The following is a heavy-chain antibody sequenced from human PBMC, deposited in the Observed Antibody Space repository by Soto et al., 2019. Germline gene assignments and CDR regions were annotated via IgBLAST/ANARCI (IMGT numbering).Heavy chain of an antibody. Sequence: QVQLVESGGGVVQPGRSLRLSCAASGFTFSGYAMHWVRQAPGKGLEWVAVISYDGSNKYYADSVKGRFTISRDNSKNTLYLQMNGLRPEDAAVYYCAREQYDILTGPNYWGQGTLVTVSS. CDR3: AREQYDILTGPNY. CDR2: ISYDGSNK. J-gene: IGHJ4*02. V-gene: IGHV3-30-3*01. D-gene: IGHD3-9*01. CDR1: GFTFSGYA.